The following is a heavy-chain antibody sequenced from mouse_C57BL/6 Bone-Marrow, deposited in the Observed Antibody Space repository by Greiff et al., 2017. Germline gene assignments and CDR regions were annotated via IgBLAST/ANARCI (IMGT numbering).Heavy chain of an antibody. V-gene: IGHV1-81*01. CDR2: VYPRSGNT. J-gene: IGHJ4*01. D-gene: IGHD1-1*01. CDR3: ASSAYSRGPNYAMDY. CDR1: GYTFTSYG. Sequence: QVKLQPSGAELARPGASVKLSCKASGYTFTSYGISWVKQRTGQGLEWICEVYPRSGNTYYNEKFKGKATLTADISGSTAYMWLCSQTSEYTAVYYCASSAYSRGPNYAMDYWGQGTSVTVSS.